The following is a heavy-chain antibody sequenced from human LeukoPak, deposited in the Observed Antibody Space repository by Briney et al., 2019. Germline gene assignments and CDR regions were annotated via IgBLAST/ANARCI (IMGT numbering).Heavy chain of an antibody. CDR1: GFTFSSYT. Sequence: PGGSLRLSCAASGFTFSSYTMDWVRQAPGKGLEWVAFISDDGSNKNYADSVKGRFTISRDNSKNTLYLQMNSLRAEDTAVYYCARDRNYDFWSGYYTGIYYYYGMDVWGQGTTVTVSS. J-gene: IGHJ6*02. CDR3: ARDRNYDFWSGYYTGIYYYYGMDV. D-gene: IGHD3-3*01. CDR2: ISDDGSNK. V-gene: IGHV3-30-3*01.